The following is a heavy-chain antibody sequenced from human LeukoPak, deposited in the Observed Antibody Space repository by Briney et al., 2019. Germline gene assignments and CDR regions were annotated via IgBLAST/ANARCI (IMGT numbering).Heavy chain of an antibody. J-gene: IGHJ6*02. CDR2: ISGSGTTT. CDR3: ARDMYYGSGTPMQYGMDV. Sequence: PGGSLRLSCAASGFTFSDYYMSWIRQAPGKGLEWVSFISGSGTTTYYADSVKGRFTLSRDNAKNSLYLQMSSLRAEDSAVYYCARDMYYGSGTPMQYGMDVWGQGTTVTVSS. V-gene: IGHV3-11*01. CDR1: GFTFSDYY. D-gene: IGHD3-10*01.